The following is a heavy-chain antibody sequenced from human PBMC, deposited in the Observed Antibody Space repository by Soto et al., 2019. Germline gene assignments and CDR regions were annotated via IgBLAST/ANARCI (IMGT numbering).Heavy chain of an antibody. CDR1: GGSISSGGYS. Sequence: SETLSLTCSVSGGSISSGGYSWSWIRQPPGKGLEWIGYIYHSGSTYYNPSLKSRVTISVDRSKNQFSLKLSSVTAADTAVYYCARGADYYDSRGYLYFFEYWGQGTLVTVSS. CDR3: ARGADYYDSRGYLYFFEY. J-gene: IGHJ4*02. D-gene: IGHD3-22*01. CDR2: IYHSGST. V-gene: IGHV4-30-2*01.